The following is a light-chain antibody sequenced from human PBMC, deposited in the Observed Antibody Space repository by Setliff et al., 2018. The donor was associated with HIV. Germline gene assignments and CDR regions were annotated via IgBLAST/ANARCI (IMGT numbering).Light chain of an antibody. CDR3: SSYTSSSTRV. CDR1: DSDVGGYNY. J-gene: IGLJ1*01. Sequence: QSVLTQPASVSGSPGQSITISCTGADSDVGGYNYVSWYQQHPGKAPKLMIYEVTNRPSGVSNRFSGSKSGNTASLTISGLQTEDGADYYCSSYTSSSTRVFGTGTKVTVL. V-gene: IGLV2-14*01. CDR2: EVT.